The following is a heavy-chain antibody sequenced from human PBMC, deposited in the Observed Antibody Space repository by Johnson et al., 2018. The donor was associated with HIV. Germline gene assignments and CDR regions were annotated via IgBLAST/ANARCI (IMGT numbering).Heavy chain of an antibody. Sequence: QVQLAESGGGVVLPGWSLRLSCEASGFTFSSYGMHWVRQAPGKGLEWVAFIQHDGKKELYGDSVKGRFTISRDKNTLYLQMNSLRAEGTAVYYCATFLRWGLHSNAFDIWGQGTMVTVSS. D-gene: IGHD3-16*01. CDR1: GFTFSSYG. CDR3: ATFLRWGLHSNAFDI. CDR2: IQHDGKKE. J-gene: IGHJ3*02. V-gene: IGHV3-30*02.